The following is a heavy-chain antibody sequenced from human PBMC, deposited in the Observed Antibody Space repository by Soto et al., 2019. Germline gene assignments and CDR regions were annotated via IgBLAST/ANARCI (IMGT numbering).Heavy chain of an antibody. Sequence: EVQLVESGGGLVKPGGSLRLSCAASGFTFSNAWMSWVRQAPGKGLEWVGRIKSKTDGGTTDYAAPVKGRFTISRDDSKNTLYLQMSSLKTGDTVVYYCTTDNPENYYDSSGYYGQNFQHWGQGTLVTVSS. V-gene: IGHV3-15*01. CDR2: IKSKTDGGTT. CDR3: TTDNPENYYDSSGYYGQNFQH. CDR1: GFTFSNAW. D-gene: IGHD3-22*01. J-gene: IGHJ1*01.